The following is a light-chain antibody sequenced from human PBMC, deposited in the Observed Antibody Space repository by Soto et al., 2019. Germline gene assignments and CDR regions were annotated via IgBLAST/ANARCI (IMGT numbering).Light chain of an antibody. CDR2: EVS. CDR1: SRDVGGNNY. CDR3: LSYAGSTNYV. J-gene: IGLJ1*01. V-gene: IGLV2-8*01. Sequence: QSALTQPPSASGSPGQSVSISCTGTSRDVGGNNYVSWYQQHPGKAPKLMIYEVSKRPSGVPDRFSGSKSGNTASLTVSGLQAEEEADYFCLSYAGSTNYVFGTGTKVTVL.